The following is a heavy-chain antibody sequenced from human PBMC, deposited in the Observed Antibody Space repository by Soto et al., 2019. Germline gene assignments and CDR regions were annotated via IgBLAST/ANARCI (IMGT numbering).Heavy chain of an antibody. J-gene: IGHJ4*02. Sequence: QVQLQESGPGLVKPSETLSLTCTVSGGSINNYYWSWTRQPPGKGLEWIGYIFDSGSTNYNPSLTSRVTISVDTSKNQFSLRLTSVTAADTAVYYCARDGPQYSIDHWGQGTLVTVSS. D-gene: IGHD6-6*01. CDR2: IFDSGST. CDR1: GGSINNYY. V-gene: IGHV4-59*01. CDR3: ARDGPQYSIDH.